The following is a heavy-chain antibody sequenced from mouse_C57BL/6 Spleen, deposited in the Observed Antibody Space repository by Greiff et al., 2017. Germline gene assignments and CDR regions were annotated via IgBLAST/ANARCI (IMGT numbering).Heavy chain of an antibody. CDR3: AGWKSVFDY. CDR2: ISYDGSN. J-gene: IGHJ2*01. Sequence: EVKLQESGPGLVKPSQSLSLTCSVTGYSITSGYYWNWIRQFPGNKLEWMGYISYDGSNNYNPSLKNRISITRDTSKNQFFLKLNSVTTADTATYYCAGWKSVFDYWGQGTTLTVSA. CDR1: GYSITSGYY. D-gene: IGHD1-1*02. V-gene: IGHV3-6*01.